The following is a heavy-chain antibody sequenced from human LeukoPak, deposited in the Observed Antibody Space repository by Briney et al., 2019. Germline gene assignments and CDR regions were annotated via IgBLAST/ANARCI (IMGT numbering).Heavy chain of an antibody. V-gene: IGHV1-18*04. D-gene: IGHD6-19*01. CDR2: ISAYNGNT. CDR1: GYTFTGYY. Sequence: ASVKVSCKASGYTFTGYYMHWVRQAPGQGLEWMGWISAYNGNTNYAQKLQGRVTMTTDTSTSTAYMELRSLRSDDTAVYYCARDRRIAVAGTSDYWGQGTLVTVSS. J-gene: IGHJ4*02. CDR3: ARDRRIAVAGTSDY.